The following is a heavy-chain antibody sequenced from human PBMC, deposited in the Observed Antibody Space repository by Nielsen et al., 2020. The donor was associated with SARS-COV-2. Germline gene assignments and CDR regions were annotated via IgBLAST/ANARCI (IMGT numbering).Heavy chain of an antibody. CDR1: GFTFSSYW. D-gene: IGHD3-9*01. J-gene: IGHJ6*02. CDR3: AKDHDILTGYLYYYYYYGMDV. CDR2: IKQDGSEK. V-gene: IGHV3-7*03. Sequence: GGSLRLSCAASGFTFSSYWMSWVRQAPGKGLEWVANIKQDGSEKYYVDSVKGRFTISRDNAKNSLYLQMNSLRAEDTAVYYCAKDHDILTGYLYYYYYYGMDVWGQGTTVTVSS.